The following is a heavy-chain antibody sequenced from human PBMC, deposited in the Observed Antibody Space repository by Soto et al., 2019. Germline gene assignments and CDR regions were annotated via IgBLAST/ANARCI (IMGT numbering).Heavy chain of an antibody. J-gene: IGHJ4*02. Sequence: EVQLVESGGGLVQPGGSLRLSCAASGFTFSSYSMNWVRQAPGKGLEWVSYISSSSTIYYADSVKGRFTISRDNAKNSLYLQMNSLRDEDTAVYYCARDLLIAAAGPYYFDYWGQGTLVTVSS. V-gene: IGHV3-48*02. CDR1: GFTFSSYS. CDR3: ARDLLIAAAGPYYFDY. CDR2: ISSSSTI. D-gene: IGHD6-13*01.